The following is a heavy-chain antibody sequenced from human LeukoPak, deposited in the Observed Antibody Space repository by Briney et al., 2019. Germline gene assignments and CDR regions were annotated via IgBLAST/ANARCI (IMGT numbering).Heavy chain of an antibody. D-gene: IGHD2-2*01. CDR1: GFTFSSYS. V-gene: IGHV3-23*01. CDR3: AKSFRGTSLDY. Sequence: GGSLRLSCAASGFTFSSYSMNWVRQAPGKGLEWVSAISGSGDSTYYADSVKGRFTISRDNSRNTLYLQMNSLRAGDTAVYYCAKSFRGTSLDYWGQGTLVTVSS. CDR2: ISGSGDST. J-gene: IGHJ4*02.